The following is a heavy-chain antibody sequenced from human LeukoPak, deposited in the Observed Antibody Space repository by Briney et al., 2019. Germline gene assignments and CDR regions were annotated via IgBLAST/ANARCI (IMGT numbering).Heavy chain of an antibody. CDR2: MNPNSGNT. CDR1: GYTFTSYD. CDR3: ARGGRGVTNNWFDP. Sequence: ASVKVSCKASGYTFTSYDINWVRQATGQGLEWMGWMNPNSGNTGYAQKFQGRVTITRNTSISTAYMELRSLRSDDTAVYYCARGGRGVTNNWFDPWGQGTLATVSS. J-gene: IGHJ5*02. D-gene: IGHD3-10*01. V-gene: IGHV1-8*03.